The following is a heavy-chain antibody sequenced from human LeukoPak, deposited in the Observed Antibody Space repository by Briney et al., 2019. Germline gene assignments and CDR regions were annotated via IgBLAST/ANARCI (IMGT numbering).Heavy chain of an antibody. V-gene: IGHV4-30-2*06. D-gene: IGHD1-26*01. CDR2: IYQSGST. CDR1: GGSISGGGYS. CDR3: ARSGSYFSFDI. J-gene: IGHJ3*02. Sequence: SETLSLTCAVSGGSISGGGYSWSWIRQSPGEGLEWIGYIYQSGSTYYNPSLKSRVTISVDRSKNQFSLKLSSLTAADTAVYYCARSGSYFSFDIWGQGTMVTVSS.